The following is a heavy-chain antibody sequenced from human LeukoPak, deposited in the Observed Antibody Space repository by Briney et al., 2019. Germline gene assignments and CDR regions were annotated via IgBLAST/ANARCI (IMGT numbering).Heavy chain of an antibody. CDR3: AKHLGVHPPYYLDV. V-gene: IGHV3-23*01. CDR1: GCTFSNYA. Sequence: GGSLRLSCAASGCTFSNYATSWVRQGPGQGLQWVSLIHNDGVTTYYADSVKGRFTISRDNSKNTLYLQVNILRAEDTAVYYCAKHLGVHPPYYLDVWGKGTTVTVSS. CDR2: IHNDGVTT. D-gene: IGHD3-3*01. J-gene: IGHJ6*03.